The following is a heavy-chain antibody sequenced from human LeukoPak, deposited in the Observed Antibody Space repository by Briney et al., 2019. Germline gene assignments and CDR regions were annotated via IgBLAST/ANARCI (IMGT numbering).Heavy chain of an antibody. V-gene: IGHV3-21*01. CDR2: ISSSSSYI. D-gene: IGHD6-13*01. Sequence: GGSLRLSCAASGFTFSSYSMNWVRQAPGKGLEWVSSISSSSSYIYYADSVKGRVTISRDNAKNSLYLQMNILRAEDTAVYYCARDPAAGTYYFDYWGQGTLVTVSS. CDR3: ARDPAAGTYYFDY. CDR1: GFTFSSYS. J-gene: IGHJ4*02.